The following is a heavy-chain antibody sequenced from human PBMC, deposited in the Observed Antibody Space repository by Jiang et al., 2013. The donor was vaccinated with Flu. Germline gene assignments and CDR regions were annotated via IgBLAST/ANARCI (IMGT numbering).Heavy chain of an antibody. Sequence: SQTLSLTCAISGDSVSSNSAAWNWIRQSPSRGLEWLGRTYYRSKWYNDYAVSVKSRITINPDTSKNQFSLQLNSVTPEDTAVYYCAREDCTNGVCYGDFDYWGQGTLVTVSS. CDR1: GDSVSSNSAA. CDR2: TYYRSKWYN. V-gene: IGHV6-1*01. CDR3: AREDCTNGVCYGDFDY. D-gene: IGHD2-8*01. J-gene: IGHJ4*02.